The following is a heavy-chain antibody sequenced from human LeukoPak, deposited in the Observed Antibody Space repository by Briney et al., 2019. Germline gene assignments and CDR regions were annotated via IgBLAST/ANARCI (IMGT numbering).Heavy chain of an antibody. CDR1: GFTFSSAW. Sequence: KPGGSLRLSCAASGFTFSSAWMTWVRQAPGKGLEWVGHIKNKTNGGTTDYAAPVKGRFIISRDDSKNTLYLQMNSLRTEDTAVYCCARGFCSSTNCYQGPFDFWGQGTLVTVSS. J-gene: IGHJ4*02. D-gene: IGHD2-2*01. CDR3: ARGFCSSTNCYQGPFDF. CDR2: IKNKTNGGTT. V-gene: IGHV3-15*01.